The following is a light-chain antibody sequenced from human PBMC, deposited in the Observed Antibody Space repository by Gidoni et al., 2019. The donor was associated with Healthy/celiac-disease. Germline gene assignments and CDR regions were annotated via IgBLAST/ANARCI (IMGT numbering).Light chain of an antibody. V-gene: IGKV1-6*01. CDR3: LQDYNYPRT. CDR2: AAS. CDR1: QGIRND. Sequence: AIQMTQSPSSLSASVGDRVTVTCRASQGIRNDLAWYQQKPGKAPKLLIYAASTLQSGVPSRFSGSGSGTDFTLTISSLQPEDFATYYCLQDYNYPRTFXPXTKVEIK. J-gene: IGKJ3*01.